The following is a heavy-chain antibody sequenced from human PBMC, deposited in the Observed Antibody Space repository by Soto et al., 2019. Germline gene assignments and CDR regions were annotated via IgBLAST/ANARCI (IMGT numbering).Heavy chain of an antibody. Sequence: QLQLRESGPGLVQPSGTLSLTCDVSGDSLTNNHWWSWVRQAPGKGLEWIGEIWHTGRPNYNPSLKSRVAISIDKSKNSLSLKLSSVTAADTAVYYCVRDSRTGSSSINCYMHWGQGTLVTVSS. V-gene: IGHV4-4*02. CDR3: VRDSRTGSSSINCYMH. D-gene: IGHD2-15*01. CDR2: IWHTGRP. J-gene: IGHJ4*02. CDR1: GDSLTNNHW.